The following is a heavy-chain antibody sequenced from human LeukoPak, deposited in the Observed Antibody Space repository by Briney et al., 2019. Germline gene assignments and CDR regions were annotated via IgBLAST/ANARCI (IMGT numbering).Heavy chain of an antibody. D-gene: IGHD2-21*01. CDR1: GYTFTGYY. CDR2: INPNSGGT. Sequence: ASVKVPCKASGYTFTGYYMHWVRQAPGQGLEWMGWINPNSGGTNYAQKFQGRVTMTRDTSISTAYMELSRLRSDDTAVYYCAREGGIGQYYFDYWGQGTLVTVSS. V-gene: IGHV1-2*02. J-gene: IGHJ4*02. CDR3: AREGGIGQYYFDY.